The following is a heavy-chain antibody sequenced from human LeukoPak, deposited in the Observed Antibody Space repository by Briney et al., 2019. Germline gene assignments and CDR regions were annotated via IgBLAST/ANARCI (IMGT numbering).Heavy chain of an antibody. J-gene: IGHJ4*02. V-gene: IGHV3-30-3*01. CDR2: ISYDGSDK. D-gene: IGHD3-22*01. CDR3: AREGSSGYYPY. Sequence: PGGSLRLSCAASGFTFSSYPMHWVRQTPGKGLEWVAVISYDGSDKHYAGPVKGRFTISRDNSKNTVYLQMNSLRAEDTAVYYCAREGSSGYYPYWGQGILVTVSS. CDR1: GFTFSSYP.